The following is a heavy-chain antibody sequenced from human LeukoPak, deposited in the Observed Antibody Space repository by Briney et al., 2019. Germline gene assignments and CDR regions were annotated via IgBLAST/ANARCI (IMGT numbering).Heavy chain of an antibody. CDR1: GFTFSSYA. Sequence: WGSLRLSCSASGFTFSSYAMHWVRQAPGKGLEYVSAISSNGGSTYYADSVKGRFTISRDNSKNTLYLQMSSLRAEDTAVYYCAKGSHPRGYGMDVWGQGTTVTVSS. CDR2: ISSNGGST. D-gene: IGHD3-16*01. CDR3: AKGSHPRGYGMDV. V-gene: IGHV3-64D*06. J-gene: IGHJ6*02.